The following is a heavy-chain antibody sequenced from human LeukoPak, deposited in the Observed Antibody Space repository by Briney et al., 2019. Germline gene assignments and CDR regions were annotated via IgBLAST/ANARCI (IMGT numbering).Heavy chain of an antibody. J-gene: IGHJ1*01. D-gene: IGHD6-6*01. Sequence: ASVKVSCKASGYTFTGYYMHWVRQAPGQGLELMGWINPNSGGTNYAQKFQGRVTMTRDTSISTAYMELSRLRSDDTAVYYCARDGKYSSSKYFQHWGQGTLVTVSS. CDR3: ARDGKYSSSKYFQH. CDR2: INPNSGGT. V-gene: IGHV1-2*02. CDR1: GYTFTGYY.